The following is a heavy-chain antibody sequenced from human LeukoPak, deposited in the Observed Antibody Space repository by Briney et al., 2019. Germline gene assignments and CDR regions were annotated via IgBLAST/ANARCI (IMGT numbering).Heavy chain of an antibody. CDR2: ISYTGST. J-gene: IGHJ5*02. CDR3: ARDSGYDRYNWFDP. V-gene: IGHV4-59*01. D-gene: IGHD5-12*01. Sequence: ETLSLTCTVSGGSISGYYWSWIRQPPGKGLEWIGYISYTGSTKYNPSLKSRVTIFLDTSKNQFSLRLSSVTAADTALYYCARDSGYDRYNWFDPWGQGTLVTVSS. CDR1: GGSISGYY.